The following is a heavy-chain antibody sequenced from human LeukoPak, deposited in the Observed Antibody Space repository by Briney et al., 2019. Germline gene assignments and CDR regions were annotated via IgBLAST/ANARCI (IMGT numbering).Heavy chain of an antibody. CDR1: GYTFTSHV. CDR2: IDTANGNT. CDR3: ARGVGYNYGLYYQYGMDV. D-gene: IGHD5-18*01. V-gene: IGHV1-3*04. J-gene: IGHJ6*02. Sequence: ASVKVSCKASGYTFTSHVIHWVRQAPGHRLDWMGWIDTANGNTQNSQTFQGRVTITRDTSASTAYMELSSLRSEDTAVYYCARGVGYNYGLYYQYGMDVWGQGTTVTVSS.